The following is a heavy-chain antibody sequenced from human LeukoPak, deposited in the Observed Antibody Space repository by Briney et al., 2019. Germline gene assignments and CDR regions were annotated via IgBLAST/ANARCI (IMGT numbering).Heavy chain of an antibody. Sequence: TSVKVSCKASGFTFTSSAVQWVRQARGQRLEWIGWIVVGSGNTSFAQKFQERVTITRDTSTTTAYMELSTLRSEDTAVYYCAAPLHSSSSPSTAFDIWGQGTMVTVSS. CDR3: AAPLHSSSSPSTAFDI. D-gene: IGHD6-6*01. CDR1: GFTFTSSA. CDR2: IVVGSGNT. V-gene: IGHV1-58*01. J-gene: IGHJ3*02.